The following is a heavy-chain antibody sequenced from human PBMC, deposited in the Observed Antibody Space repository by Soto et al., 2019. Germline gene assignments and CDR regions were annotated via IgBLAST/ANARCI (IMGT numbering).Heavy chain of an antibody. CDR1: GGSINDFY. J-gene: IGHJ4*02. CDR3: ARVGGVAARTFDY. CDR2: IYYSGST. D-gene: IGHD6-6*01. V-gene: IGHV4-59*01. Sequence: TLSLTCTVSGGSINDFYWSWIRQPPGKGLEWIGYIYYSGSTDYNPSLKGRVTISADTSKNQFSLKLRSVTAADTAVYYCARVGGVAARTFDYWGQGTLVTVSS.